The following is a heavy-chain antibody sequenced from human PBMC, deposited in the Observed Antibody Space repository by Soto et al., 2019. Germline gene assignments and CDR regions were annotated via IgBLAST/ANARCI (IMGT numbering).Heavy chain of an antibody. CDR3: ARQRTTVVTQAYFDH. D-gene: IGHD2-21*02. V-gene: IGHV4-39*01. CDR2: IYYSGRT. CDR1: GESISSSSYY. J-gene: IGHJ4*02. Sequence: PSATLSLTCIVSGESISSSSYYWGWIRRPPCKWLEWIVSIYYSGRTYYNPSFKSRATRSIDTSKNQFSLKLSSVTATDTAVYYCARQRTTVVTQAYFDHWGQGDLVTVSS.